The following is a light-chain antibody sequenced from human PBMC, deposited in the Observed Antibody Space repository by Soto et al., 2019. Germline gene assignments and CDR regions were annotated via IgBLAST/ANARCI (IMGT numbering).Light chain of an antibody. CDR3: QQYGRSPPFA. CDR1: QSVSSNY. Sequence: EIVLTQSPGTLSLSPGERATLSCRASQSVSSNYIAWYQQNSGQAPRLLIYGASTRATGITDRFSGSGSGTDFTLTISRLDPEDFAVYFCQQYGRSPPFAFGQGTKVEIK. J-gene: IGKJ2*01. V-gene: IGKV3-20*01. CDR2: GAS.